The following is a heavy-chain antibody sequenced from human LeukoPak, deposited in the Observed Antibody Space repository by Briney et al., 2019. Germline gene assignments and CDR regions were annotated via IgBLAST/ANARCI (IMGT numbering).Heavy chain of an antibody. CDR2: IYSDGTI. J-gene: IGHJ4*02. CDR1: GFTFSSYA. V-gene: IGHV3-66*01. CDR3: AREVGGGASGQ. D-gene: IGHD3-16*01. Sequence: GGSLRLSCAASGFTFSSYAMHWVRQAPGKGLEWVSVIYSDGTISYADSVKGRFTISRDNSENTLYLQMNSLRVEDTAVYYCAREVGGGASGQWGQGTLVTVSS.